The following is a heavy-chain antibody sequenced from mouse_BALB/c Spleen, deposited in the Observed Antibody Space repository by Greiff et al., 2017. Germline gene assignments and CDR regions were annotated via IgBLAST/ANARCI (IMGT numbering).Heavy chain of an antibody. CDR2: ISDGGSYT. CDR1: GFTFSDYY. J-gene: IGHJ4*01. V-gene: IGHV5-4*02. Sequence: DVMLVESGGGLVKPGGSLKLSCAASGFTFSDYYMYWVRQTPEKRLEWVATISDGGSYTYYPDSVKGRFTISRDNAKNNLYLQMSSLKSEDTAMYYCARAPLLRLHAMDYWGQGTSVTVSS. CDR3: ARAPLLRLHAMDY. D-gene: IGHD1-2*01.